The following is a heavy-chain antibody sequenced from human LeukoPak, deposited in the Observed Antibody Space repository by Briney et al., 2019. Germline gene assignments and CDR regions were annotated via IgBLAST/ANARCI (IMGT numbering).Heavy chain of an antibody. J-gene: IGHJ4*02. V-gene: IGHV4-38-2*02. CDR3: ASGKSPAAGTD. CDR2: IYHSGRT. D-gene: IGHD6-13*01. CDR1: AYSISSGYY. Sequence: SETLSLTCTVSAYSISSGYYWGWIRQPPGKGLEWIGSIYHSGRTYYNPSLKSRVTISVDTSKNQFSLKLRSVTAADTALYYCASGKSPAAGTDWGQGTLVTVSS.